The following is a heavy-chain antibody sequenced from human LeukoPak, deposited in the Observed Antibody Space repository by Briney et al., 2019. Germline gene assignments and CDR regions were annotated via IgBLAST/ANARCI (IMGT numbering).Heavy chain of an antibody. Sequence: GGSLRLSCAASGFTFSDYSMNWVRQAPGKGLEWISYIGIDSGNTKYADSVKGRFTISGDNAKNSLYLQMNSLRVEDTAVYYCARDYKYAFDNWGQGTLVTVSS. CDR3: ARDYKYAFDN. J-gene: IGHJ4*02. V-gene: IGHV3-48*01. D-gene: IGHD5-24*01. CDR1: GFTFSDYS. CDR2: IGIDSGNT.